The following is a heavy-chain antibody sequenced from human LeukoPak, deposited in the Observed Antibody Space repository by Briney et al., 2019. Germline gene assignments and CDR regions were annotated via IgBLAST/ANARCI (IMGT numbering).Heavy chain of an antibody. CDR1: GSNFEDYG. D-gene: IGHD3-10*02. V-gene: IGHV3-48*03. Sequence: GGSLRLSCAASGSNFEDYGMSWVRQAPGKGLEWVSYISSSGSTIYYADSVKGRFTISRDNAKNSLYLQMNSLRAEDTAVYYCAELGITMIGGVWGKGTTVTISS. CDR2: ISSSGSTI. CDR3: AELGITMIGGV. J-gene: IGHJ6*04.